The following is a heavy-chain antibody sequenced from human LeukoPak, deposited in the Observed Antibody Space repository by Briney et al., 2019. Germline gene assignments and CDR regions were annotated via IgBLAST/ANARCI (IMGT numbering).Heavy chain of an antibody. D-gene: IGHD4-17*01. CDR1: GGSISSSSYY. CDR3: ASLNDYGDYG. J-gene: IGHJ4*02. V-gene: IGHV4-39*01. CDR2: IYYSGST. Sequence: SETLSLTRTVSGGSISSSSYYWGWIRQPPRKGLEWIGSIYYSGSTYYNPSLKSRVTISVDTSKNQFSLKLSSVTAADTAVYYCASLNDYGDYGWGQGALVTVSS.